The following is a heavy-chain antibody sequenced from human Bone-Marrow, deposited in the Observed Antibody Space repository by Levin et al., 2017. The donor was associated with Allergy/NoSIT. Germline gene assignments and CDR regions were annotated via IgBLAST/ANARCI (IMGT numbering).Heavy chain of an antibody. D-gene: IGHD2-2*03. V-gene: IGHV3-23*01. CDR2: ISGGGADT. CDR3: AKTRQQMDIVYDY. Sequence: PAGGSLRLSCAASGFTFSTYAMSWVRQAPGKGLEWVSVISGGGADTYYADSVKGRFTISRDDSKNTLYLQMNSLRAEDTAMYYCAKTRQQMDIVYDYWGQGTLVTVSS. J-gene: IGHJ4*02. CDR1: GFTFSTYA.